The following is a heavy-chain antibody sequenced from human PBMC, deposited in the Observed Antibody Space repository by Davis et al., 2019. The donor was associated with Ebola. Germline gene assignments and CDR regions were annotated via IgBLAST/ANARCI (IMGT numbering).Heavy chain of an antibody. V-gene: IGHV1-3*01. CDR2: INAGNGNT. CDR3: ARVAGLDVRYDFWSGYLFDY. D-gene: IGHD3-3*01. Sequence: ASVKVSCKASGYTFTSYAMHWVRQAPGQRLEWMGWINAGNGNTKYSQKFQGRVTITRDTSASTAYMELSSLRSEDTAVYYCARVAGLDVRYDFWSGYLFDYWGQGTLVTASS. CDR1: GYTFTSYA. J-gene: IGHJ4*02.